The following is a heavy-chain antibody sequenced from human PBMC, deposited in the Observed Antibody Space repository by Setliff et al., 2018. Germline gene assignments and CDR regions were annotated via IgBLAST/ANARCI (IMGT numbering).Heavy chain of an antibody. CDR3: TRGSYAGPTAIVYFDY. V-gene: IGHV4-61*09. CDR2: IYITGNP. J-gene: IGHJ4*02. D-gene: IGHD2-15*01. Sequence: SETLSLTCAVSDYSISSGYYWSWIRQPAGKGLEWIGHIYITGNPNVNPSLKSRVAMSLDNSGNQFSLNLQSVTAADTAVYYCTRGSYAGPTAIVYFDYWGQGTLVTVSS. CDR1: DYSISSGYY.